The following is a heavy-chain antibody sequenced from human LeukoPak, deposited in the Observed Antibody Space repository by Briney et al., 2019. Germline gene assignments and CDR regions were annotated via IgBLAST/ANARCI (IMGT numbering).Heavy chain of an antibody. CDR3: ERDSRRDYYDSSGPYGAFDY. CDR2: ICPIFGTA. D-gene: IGHD3-22*01. J-gene: IGHJ4*02. Sequence: SVKVSCKASGGTFSSYAISWVRQAPAQGLEGMGRICPIFGTANYAQKFQGRVTITTDESTSTAYMELSSLRSEHTAVYYCERDSRRDYYDSSGPYGAFDYWGQGALVTVSS. V-gene: IGHV1-69*05. CDR1: GGTFSSYA.